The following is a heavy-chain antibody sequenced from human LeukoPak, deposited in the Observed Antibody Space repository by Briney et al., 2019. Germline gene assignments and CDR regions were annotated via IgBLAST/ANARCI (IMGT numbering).Heavy chain of an antibody. CDR1: GFTFSSYA. J-gene: IGHJ4*02. CDR2: ISYDGSNE. V-gene: IGHV3-30-3*01. D-gene: IGHD6-13*01. Sequence: GGSLRLSCAASGFTFSSYAMHWVRQAPGKGLEWVAVISYDGSNEYYADSVKGRFTISRDNSKNTLYLQMNGLRAEDTAVYYCARSRPAIAATEPPLDYWGQGTLVTVSS. CDR3: ARSRPAIAATEPPLDY.